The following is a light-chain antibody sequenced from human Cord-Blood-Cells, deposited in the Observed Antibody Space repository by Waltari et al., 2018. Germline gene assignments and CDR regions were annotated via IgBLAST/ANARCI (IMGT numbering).Light chain of an antibody. J-gene: IGKJ1*01. V-gene: IGKV1-27*01. CDR2: AAS. Sequence: DIQMTQSPSSLSASVGDRVTITCRASQGISNYLAWYQPKPGKVPKLLFYAASTLQSGVPSRFIGSGSGTDFTLTISSLQPEDVATYYCQTYNSAPWTFGQGTKVEIK. CDR1: QGISNY. CDR3: QTYNSAPWT.